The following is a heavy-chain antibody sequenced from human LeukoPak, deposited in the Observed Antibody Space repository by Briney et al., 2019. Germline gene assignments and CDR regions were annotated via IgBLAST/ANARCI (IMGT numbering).Heavy chain of an antibody. CDR2: INPYSGGT. CDR3: ARGRTHSSGWYGDYYYMDV. Sequence: GASVKVSCKASGYTFTGHYMHWVRQAPGQGLEWMGWINPYSGGTHYALIFQDRVTMTRDTSISTAYMELSRLRSDDTAVYYCARGRTHSSGWYGDYYYMDVWGKGTTVTVSS. D-gene: IGHD6-19*01. V-gene: IGHV1-2*02. J-gene: IGHJ6*03. CDR1: GYTFTGHY.